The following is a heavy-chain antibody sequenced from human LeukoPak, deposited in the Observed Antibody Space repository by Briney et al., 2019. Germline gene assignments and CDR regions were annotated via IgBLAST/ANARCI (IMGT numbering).Heavy chain of an antibody. CDR3: ARGGGNDKYYDYVWGSYRYFDY. CDR2: INHSGST. Sequence: SETLSLTCAVYGGSFSGYYWSWIRQPPGKGLEWIGEINHSGSTNYNPSLKSRVTISVDKSKNQFSLKLSSVTAADTAVYYCARGGGNDKYYDYVWGSYRYFDYWGQGTLVTVSS. CDR1: GGSFSGYY. V-gene: IGHV4-34*01. J-gene: IGHJ4*02. D-gene: IGHD3-16*02.